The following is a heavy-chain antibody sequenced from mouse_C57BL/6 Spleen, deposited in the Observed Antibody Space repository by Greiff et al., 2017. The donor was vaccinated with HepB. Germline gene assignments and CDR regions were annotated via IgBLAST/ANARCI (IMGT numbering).Heavy chain of an antibody. J-gene: IGHJ1*03. Sequence: EVMLVESGPELVKPGDSVKISCKASGYSFTGYFMNWVMQSHGKSLEWIGRINPYNGDAFYNQKFKGKATLTVDKSSSTAHMELRSLTSEDSAVYYCARESNYGYFDVWGTGTTVTVSS. CDR3: ARESNYGYFDV. V-gene: IGHV1-20*01. CDR1: GYSFTGYF. D-gene: IGHD2-5*01. CDR2: INPYNGDA.